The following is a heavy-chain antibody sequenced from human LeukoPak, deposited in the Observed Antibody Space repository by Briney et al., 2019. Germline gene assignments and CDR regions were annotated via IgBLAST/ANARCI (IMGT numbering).Heavy chain of an antibody. CDR2: INSNGGSS. CDR3: VKITSVTGGDC. Sequence: GGSLRLSCSASGFTFSAYAMYWVRQAPGKGLQYVSGINSNGGSSFYVDSVKGRFTISRDNSKNTRYLQMSSLRAEDTAVYYCVKITSVTGGDCWGQGTRLTVSS. CDR1: GFTFSAYA. D-gene: IGHD1-1*01. J-gene: IGHJ4*02. V-gene: IGHV3-64D*09.